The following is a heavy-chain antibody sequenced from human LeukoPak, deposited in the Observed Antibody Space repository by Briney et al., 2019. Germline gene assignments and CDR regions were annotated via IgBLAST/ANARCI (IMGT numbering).Heavy chain of an antibody. Sequence: GGSLRLSCAASGFTFSSYAMSWVRQAPGKGLEWVSAISGSGGSTYYADSVKGRFTISRDNSKNTLYLQMNSLRAEDTAVYYCAKDSKAGSYHADDYWGQGTLVTVSS. D-gene: IGHD1-26*01. V-gene: IGHV3-23*01. J-gene: IGHJ4*02. CDR3: AKDSKAGSYHADDY. CDR1: GFTFSSYA. CDR2: ISGSGGST.